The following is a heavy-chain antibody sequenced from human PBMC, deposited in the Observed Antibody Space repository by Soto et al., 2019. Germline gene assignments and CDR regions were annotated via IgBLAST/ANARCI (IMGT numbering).Heavy chain of an antibody. CDR1: GYTFTSYD. J-gene: IGHJ6*02. D-gene: IGHD3-16*01. CDR2: MNPNSGNT. V-gene: IGHV1-8*01. CDR3: ARAPLWYYYYYGMDV. Sequence: QVQLVQSGAEVKKPGASVKVSCKASGYTFTSYDINWVRQATGQGLEWMGWMNPNSGNTGYAQKFQGSVTMTRNTSIITAYMELSSLRSEDTAVYYCARAPLWYYYYYGMDVWGQGTTVTVSS.